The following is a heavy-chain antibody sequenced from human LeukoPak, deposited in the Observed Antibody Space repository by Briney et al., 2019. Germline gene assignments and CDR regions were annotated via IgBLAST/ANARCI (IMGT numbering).Heavy chain of an antibody. D-gene: IGHD4-23*01. CDR3: AKGGGGNFPFDY. V-gene: IGHV3-23*01. J-gene: IGHJ4*02. CDR1: GFTFSIYA. CDR2: ISPSGGST. Sequence: GGSLRLSCAASGFTFSIYAMSWVRQAPGKGLEWVSAISPSGGSTYYADSVKGRFTISRDNSQLYLQMTSLRAEDTAVYYCAKGGGGNFPFDYWGQGTLVTVSS.